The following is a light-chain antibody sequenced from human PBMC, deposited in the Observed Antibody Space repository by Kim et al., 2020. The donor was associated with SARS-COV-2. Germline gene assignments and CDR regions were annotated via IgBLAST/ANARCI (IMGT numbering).Light chain of an antibody. CDR2: GAS. CDR1: QSVSSSH. Sequence: EIVLTQSPGTLSLSPGERAILSCRASQSVSSSHLVWYQQKPGQAPRLLIYGASSRATGIPDRFSGSGSGTDFTLTISRLEPEDFAVYFCQQCGSSPLTFGGGTKVDIK. J-gene: IGKJ4*01. CDR3: QQCGSSPLT. V-gene: IGKV3-20*01.